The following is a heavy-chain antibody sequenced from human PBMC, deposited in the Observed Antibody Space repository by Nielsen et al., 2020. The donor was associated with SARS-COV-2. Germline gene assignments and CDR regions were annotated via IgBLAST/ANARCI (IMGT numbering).Heavy chain of an antibody. Sequence: ASVKVSCKASGYTFTSYGISWVRQAPGQGLEWMGWISAYNGNTNYAQKLQGRVTMTTDTSTSTAYMELRSLRSDDTAVYYCARDGYYDFWSGYGNWFDPWGQGTLVTVSS. CDR1: GYTFTSYG. J-gene: IGHJ5*02. D-gene: IGHD3-3*01. CDR2: ISAYNGNT. V-gene: IGHV1-18*01. CDR3: ARDGYYDFWSGYGNWFDP.